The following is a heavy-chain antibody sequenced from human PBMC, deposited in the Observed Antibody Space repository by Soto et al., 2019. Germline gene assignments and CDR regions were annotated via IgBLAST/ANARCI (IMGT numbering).Heavy chain of an antibody. CDR1: GYTFTSYY. J-gene: IGHJ4*02. V-gene: IGHV1-46*03. CDR2: INPSGGST. Sequence: QVQLVQSGAEVKEPGASVKVSCKASGYTFTSYYMHWVRQAPGQGLEWMGIINPSGGSTDYAQKFQGIITMTRDTSTSTVYMEMSSLRSEDTAVYYCARGYPPRDQGGNLPGAHWGQGTLVTVSS. D-gene: IGHD3-16*01. CDR3: ARGYPPRDQGGNLPGAH.